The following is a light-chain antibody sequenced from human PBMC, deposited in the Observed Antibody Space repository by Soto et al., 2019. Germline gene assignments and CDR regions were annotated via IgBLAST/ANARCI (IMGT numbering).Light chain of an antibody. Sequence: SYELTQPPSGSVSPGQTASITCSGDKLGNEYVFWYQQRPGQSPVLVIYQHSMRPSGISARFSGSTSGNTATLTISGTQTADEADYYCQAWDSSIAVFGGGTKLTVL. CDR3: QAWDSSIAV. J-gene: IGLJ3*02. CDR2: QHS. V-gene: IGLV3-1*01. CDR1: KLGNEY.